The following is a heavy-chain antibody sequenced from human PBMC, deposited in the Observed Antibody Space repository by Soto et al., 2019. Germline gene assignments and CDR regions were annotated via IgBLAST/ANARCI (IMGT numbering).Heavy chain of an antibody. D-gene: IGHD3-22*01. CDR3: AKDFLYYDSSGYGGDAFDI. V-gene: IGHV3-30*18. CDR2: ISYDGSNK. J-gene: IGHJ3*02. CDR1: GFTFSSYG. Sequence: GGSLRLSCAASGFTFSSYGMHWVRQAPGKGLEWVAVISYDGSNKYYADSVKGRFTISRDNSKNTLYLQMNSLRAEDTAVYYCAKDFLYYDSSGYGGDAFDIWGQGTMVTVSS.